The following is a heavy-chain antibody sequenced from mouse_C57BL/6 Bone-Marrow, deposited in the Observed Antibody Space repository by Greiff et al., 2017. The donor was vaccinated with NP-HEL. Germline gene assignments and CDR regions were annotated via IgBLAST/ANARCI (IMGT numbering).Heavy chain of an antibody. CDR1: GFTFSDYG. V-gene: IGHV5-17*01. Sequence: EVKVVESGGGLVKPGGSLKLSCAASGFTFSDYGMHWVRQAPEKGLEWVAYISSGSSTIYYADTVKGRFTISRDNAKNTLFLQMTSLRSEDTAMYYCARCYYGSSYFDYWGQGTTLTVSS. CDR2: ISSGSSTI. CDR3: ARCYYGSSYFDY. D-gene: IGHD1-1*01. J-gene: IGHJ2*01.